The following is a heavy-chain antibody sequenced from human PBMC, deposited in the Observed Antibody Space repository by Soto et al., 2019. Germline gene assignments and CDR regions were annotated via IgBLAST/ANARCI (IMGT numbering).Heavy chain of an antibody. CDR1: GFTISAYW. J-gene: IGHJ4*02. V-gene: IGHV3-74*01. CDR3: ARANSDSYFDY. D-gene: IGHD4-4*01. CDR2: MYSDGSRT. Sequence: GGSLSLSCEASGFTISAYWMHWVRQAPGKGLVRVSRMYSDGSRTTYAYSVKGRFTIYRDNVKNTLYLQMNSLRVEDTAVYYCARANSDSYFDYWGQGTLVTVSS.